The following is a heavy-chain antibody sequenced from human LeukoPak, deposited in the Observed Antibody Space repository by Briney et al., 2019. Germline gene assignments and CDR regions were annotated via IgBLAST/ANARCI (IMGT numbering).Heavy chain of an antibody. J-gene: IGHJ4*02. V-gene: IGHV4-61*08. CDR2: IYYSGST. CDR3: ARYSSSWYRRGFDY. CDR1: GGSISSGGYY. D-gene: IGHD6-13*01. Sequence: SQTLSLTCTVSGGSISSGGYYWSWIRQPPGKGLEWIGYIYYSGSTNYNPSLKSRVTISVDTSKNQFSLKLSSVTAADTAVYYCARYSSSWYRRGFDYWGQGTLVTVSS.